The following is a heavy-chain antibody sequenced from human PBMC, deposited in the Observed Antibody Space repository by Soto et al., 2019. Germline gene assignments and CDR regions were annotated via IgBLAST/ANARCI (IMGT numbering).Heavy chain of an antibody. J-gene: IGHJ3*02. V-gene: IGHV4-30-2*01. CDR1: GGSISSGCYS. CDR2: IYHGST. CDR3: ARSGSRGIGAFDI. D-gene: IGHD3-22*01. Sequence: QLQLQESGSGLVKASQTLSLTCAVSGGSISSGCYSWSWIRQPPGKGLEWIGYIYHGSTYYNPSLKSRVTISIDRSKNQFSLKLSSVTAADTAVYYCARSGSRGIGAFDIWGQGTMVTVSS.